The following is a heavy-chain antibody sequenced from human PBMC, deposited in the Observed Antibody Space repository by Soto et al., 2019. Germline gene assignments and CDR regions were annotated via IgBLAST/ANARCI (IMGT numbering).Heavy chain of an antibody. J-gene: IGHJ4*02. Sequence: SVKVSCTASGGTFSSYAISWVRQAPGQGLEWMGGIIPIFGTANYAQKFQGRVTITADESTSTAYMELSSLRSEDTAVYYCARAGPSGYSGYDFLNFDYWGQGTLVTVSS. CDR2: IIPIFGTA. D-gene: IGHD5-12*01. CDR1: GGTFSSYA. V-gene: IGHV1-69*13. CDR3: ARAGPSGYSGYDFLNFDY.